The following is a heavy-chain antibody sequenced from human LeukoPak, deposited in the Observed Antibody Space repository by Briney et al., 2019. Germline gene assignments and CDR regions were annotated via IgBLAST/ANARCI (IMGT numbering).Heavy chain of an antibody. D-gene: IGHD3-3*01. CDR3: AKLSRVLRFLEWPAPFDY. CDR2: ISGSGGST. CDR1: GFTFSTYG. V-gene: IGHV3-23*01. Sequence: GGSLRLTCAASGFTFSTYGMSRVRQAPGKGLEWVSSISGSGGSTYYADSVKGRFTISRDNSKNTLYVQMNSLRAEDTAVYYCAKLSRVLRFLEWPAPFDYWGQGSLVTVSS. J-gene: IGHJ4*02.